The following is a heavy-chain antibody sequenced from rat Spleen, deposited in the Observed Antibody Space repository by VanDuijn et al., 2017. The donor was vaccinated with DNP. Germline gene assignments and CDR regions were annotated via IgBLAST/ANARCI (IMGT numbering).Heavy chain of an antibody. CDR1: GYSITSNY. CDR2: ISYSGST. D-gene: IGHD1-7*01. CDR3: ARWTRYFDY. Sequence: EVQLQESGSGLVKPSQSLSLTCSVTGYSITSNYWGWIRKFPGNKMEYVGHISYSGSTNYNPSLKSRISITIDTSKNLFFLHLNSVTTEDTATYYCARWTRYFDYWGQGVMVTVSS. V-gene: IGHV3-1*01. J-gene: IGHJ2*01.